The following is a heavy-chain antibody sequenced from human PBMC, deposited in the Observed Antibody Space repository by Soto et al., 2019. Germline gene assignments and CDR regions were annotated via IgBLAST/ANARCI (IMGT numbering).Heavy chain of an antibody. V-gene: IGHV4-4*02. D-gene: IGHD6-13*01. CDR1: GGSISSSNW. CDR2: IYHIGST. Sequence: SETLSLTCAVSGGSISSSNWWSWVRQPPGKGLEWIGEIYHIGSTNYNPSLKSRVTISVDKSKNQFSLKLSSVTAADTAVYYCAREKLVPYYYYGMDVWGQATRVTVSS. J-gene: IGHJ6*02. CDR3: AREKLVPYYYYGMDV.